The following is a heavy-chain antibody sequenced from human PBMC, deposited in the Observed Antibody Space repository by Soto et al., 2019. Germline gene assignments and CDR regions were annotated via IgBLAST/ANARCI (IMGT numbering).Heavy chain of an antibody. J-gene: IGHJ4*02. CDR3: ARVVVVAATLLDY. Sequence: EVQLVESGGGLVKPGGSLRLSCAASGFTFSSYSMNWVRQAPGKGLEWVSSISSSSSYIYYADSVKGRFTISRDNAKNSLYLQMTSLRAEDTAVYYCARVVVVAATLLDYWGQGTLVTVSS. V-gene: IGHV3-21*01. CDR2: ISSSSSYI. D-gene: IGHD2-15*01. CDR1: GFTFSSYS.